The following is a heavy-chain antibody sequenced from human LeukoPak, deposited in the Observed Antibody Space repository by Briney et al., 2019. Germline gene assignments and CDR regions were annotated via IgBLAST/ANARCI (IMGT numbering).Heavy chain of an antibody. J-gene: IGHJ1*01. Sequence: GASVKVSCKASGYTFTGYYMHWVRQAPGQGLEWMGWINPNSGSTNYAQKFQGRVTMTRDTSISTAYMELSRLRSDDTAVFYCARGGLSGSYYDYFHHWGQGTLVTVSS. CDR2: INPNSGST. V-gene: IGHV1-2*02. D-gene: IGHD1-26*01. CDR1: GYTFTGYY. CDR3: ARGGLSGSYYDYFHH.